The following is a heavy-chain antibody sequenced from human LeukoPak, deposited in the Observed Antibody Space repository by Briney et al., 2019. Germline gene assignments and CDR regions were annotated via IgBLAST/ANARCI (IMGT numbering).Heavy chain of an antibody. V-gene: IGHV3-7*03. J-gene: IGHJ6*03. CDR2: IKQDGSEK. CDR3: ARRYRGGLATATYYYMDV. D-gene: IGHD6-13*01. Sequence: GGSLRLSCAASGFTISRDWMSWVRQDPGKGREWVANIKQDGSEKYYVHSVKGRFTISRDIANNSLSLQMNSLRAEDTAVYYCARRYRGGLATATYYYMDVWGKGTTVTVSS. CDR1: GFTISRDW.